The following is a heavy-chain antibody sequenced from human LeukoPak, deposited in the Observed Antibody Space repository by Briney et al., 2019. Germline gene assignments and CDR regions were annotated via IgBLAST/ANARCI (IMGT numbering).Heavy chain of an antibody. CDR3: ARDYYDSSGYPPSDY. J-gene: IGHJ4*02. CDR2: ISAYNGNT. CDR1: GYTFTSYG. V-gene: IGHV1-18*01. Sequence: GASVKVSCKASGYTFTSYGISWVRQAPGQGLEWMGWISAYNGNTNYAQKLQGRVTMTTDTSTSTAYMELRSLRSDDTAVYYCARDYYDSSGYPPSDYWGQGTLVTVSS. D-gene: IGHD3-22*01.